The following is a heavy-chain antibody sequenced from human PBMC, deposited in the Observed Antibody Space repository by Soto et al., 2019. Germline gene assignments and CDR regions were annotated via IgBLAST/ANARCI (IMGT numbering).Heavy chain of an antibody. J-gene: IGHJ4*02. Sequence: EVQLVESGGGFTQAGGSLRLSCAASGFKFSDYSFNWVRQGPGRGLEWIAFISTVPDITYYADSVKGRFAISRDNAENSVFLQSNSLRDDDAAVYYFAKDRCVTTRSFDFWGQGSLVAVS. V-gene: IGHV3-48*02. CDR1: GFKFSDYS. CDR2: ISTVPDIT. D-gene: IGHD4-17*01. CDR3: AKDRCVTTRSFDF.